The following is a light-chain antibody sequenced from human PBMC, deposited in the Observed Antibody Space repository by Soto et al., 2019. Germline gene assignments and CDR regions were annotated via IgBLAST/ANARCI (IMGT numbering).Light chain of an antibody. Sequence: QSALTQPASVSGSPGQSITISCTGTSSDVGGYNFVSWYQQHPGKAPKLMLYNVYDRPSGISHRFSGSRSGNTASLTISGRQAEDEAHYYCNSYTSSSTLVFGGGTKLTLL. CDR3: NSYTSSSTLV. CDR1: SSDVGGYNF. J-gene: IGLJ2*01. CDR2: NVY. V-gene: IGLV2-14*03.